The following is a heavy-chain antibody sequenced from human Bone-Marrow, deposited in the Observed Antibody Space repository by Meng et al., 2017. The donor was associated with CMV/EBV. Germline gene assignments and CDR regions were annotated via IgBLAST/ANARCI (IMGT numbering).Heavy chain of an antibody. J-gene: IGHJ5*02. Sequence: SETLSLTCTVSGGSISSSSDYCGWIREPPGKGLEWIGSIYYSGSTYYNPSLKSRVTISVDTSKNQFSLKLSSVTAADTAVYYCASEYIVVVPAARGHWFDPWGQGTLVTVSS. CDR2: IYYSGST. D-gene: IGHD2-2*01. CDR1: GGSISSSSDY. V-gene: IGHV4-39*07. CDR3: ASEYIVVVPAARGHWFDP.